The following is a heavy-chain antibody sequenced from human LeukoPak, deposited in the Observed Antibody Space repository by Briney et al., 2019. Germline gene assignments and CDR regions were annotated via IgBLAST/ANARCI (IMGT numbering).Heavy chain of an antibody. CDR3: ARDPFYYDSSGYYYVAYQFDY. J-gene: IGHJ4*02. Sequence: ASVKVSCKASGYTFTSYYMHWVRQAPGQGLEWMGWINTNTGNPTYAQGFTGRFVFSLDTSVSTAYLQISSLKAEDTAVYYCARDPFYYDSSGYYYVAYQFDYWGQGTLVTVSS. CDR1: GYTFTSYY. D-gene: IGHD3-22*01. CDR2: INTNTGNP. V-gene: IGHV7-4-1*02.